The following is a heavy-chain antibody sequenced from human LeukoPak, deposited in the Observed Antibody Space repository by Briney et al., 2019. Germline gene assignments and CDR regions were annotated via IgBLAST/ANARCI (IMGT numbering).Heavy chain of an antibody. D-gene: IGHD5-18*01. CDR3: ARDRYSYGSATPFDY. Sequence: GASVKVSCKASEATLTTYAIGWFRKPPGQGLKWMGRIIPIFGIANYAQKFQGRVTITADKSTSTAYMELSSLRSEDTAVYYCARDRYSYGSATPFDYWGQGTLVTVSS. J-gene: IGHJ4*02. CDR2: IIPIFGIA. V-gene: IGHV1-69*04. CDR1: EATLTTYA.